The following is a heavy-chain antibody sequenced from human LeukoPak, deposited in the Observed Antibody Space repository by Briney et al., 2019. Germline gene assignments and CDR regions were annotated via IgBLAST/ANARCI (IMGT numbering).Heavy chain of an antibody. CDR1: GYTFTGYY. J-gene: IGHJ4*02. D-gene: IGHD5-18*01. Sequence: ASVKVSCQASGYTFTGYYMHWVRQAPGQGLEWMGRINPNSGGTNYAQKFQGRVTMTRDTSISTAYMELSRLRSDDTAVYYCAMGGYSYGRLFDYWGQGTLVTVSS. CDR3: AMGGYSYGRLFDY. V-gene: IGHV1-2*06. CDR2: INPNSGGT.